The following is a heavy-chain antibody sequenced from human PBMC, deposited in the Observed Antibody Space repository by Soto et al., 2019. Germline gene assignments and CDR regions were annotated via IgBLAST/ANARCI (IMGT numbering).Heavy chain of an antibody. J-gene: IGHJ4*02. D-gene: IGHD3-22*01. CDR3: AKVPYYYDSGSYFQTFES. V-gene: IGHV3-9*01. CDR2: ISWNGDTI. CDR1: GFIFEDYA. Sequence: PGGSLRLSCAASGFIFEDYAIHWVRQAPGKGLEWVSGISWNGDTIGYADFVKGRFVVSRDNAKNFLYLEMSSLRVEDTALYYCAKVPYYYDSGSYFQTFESWGQGTLVTVCS.